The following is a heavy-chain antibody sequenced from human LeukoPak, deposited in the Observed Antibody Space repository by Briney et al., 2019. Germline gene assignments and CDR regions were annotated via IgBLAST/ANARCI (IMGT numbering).Heavy chain of an antibody. CDR1: GGSFSGYY. CDR3: AREGSSGLPPSFDP. D-gene: IGHD6-19*01. CDR2: INHSGST. V-gene: IGHV4-34*01. J-gene: IGHJ5*02. Sequence: SETLSLTCAVYGGSFSGYYWSWIRQPPGKGLEWIGEINHSGSTNYNPSLKSRVTISVDTSKNQFSLKLSSVTAADTAVYYCAREGSSGLPPSFDPWGQGTLVTVSS.